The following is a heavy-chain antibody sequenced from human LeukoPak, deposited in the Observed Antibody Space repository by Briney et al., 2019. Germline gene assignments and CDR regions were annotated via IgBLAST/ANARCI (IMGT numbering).Heavy chain of an antibody. D-gene: IGHD3-22*01. V-gene: IGHV1-2*02. CDR3: AKAGGVGVFSVRSSGYFYFDY. CDR1: GYTFTGYY. Sequence: ASVKVSCKASGYTFTGYYMHWVRQAPGQGLEWMGWINPNSGGTNYAQKFQGRVTMTRGTSISTAYMELSRLRSDDTAVYYCAKAGGVGVFSVRSSGYFYFDYWGQGILVTVSS. CDR2: INPNSGGT. J-gene: IGHJ4*02.